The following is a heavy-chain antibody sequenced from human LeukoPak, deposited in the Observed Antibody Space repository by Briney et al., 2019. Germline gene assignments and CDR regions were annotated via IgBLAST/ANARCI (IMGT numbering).Heavy chain of an antibody. J-gene: IGHJ6*02. CDR3: AKDDPNPDEDGYNLGGMDV. CDR1: GFTFSSYG. CDR2: ISYDGSNK. V-gene: IGHV3-30*18. Sequence: GGSLRLSCAASGFTFSSYGMHWVRQAPGKGLEWVAVISYDGSNKYYADSVKGRFTLSRDNSKNTLYLQMNSLRAEDTAVYYCAKDDPNPDEDGYNLGGMDVWGQGTTVTVSS. D-gene: IGHD5-24*01.